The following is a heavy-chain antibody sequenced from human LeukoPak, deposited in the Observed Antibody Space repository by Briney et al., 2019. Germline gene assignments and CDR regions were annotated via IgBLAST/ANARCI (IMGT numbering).Heavy chain of an antibody. J-gene: IGHJ4*02. Sequence: AAVKLRCSSSGYTFTGYYMHWVRQPPGQGLEWMGWINPNSGGTNYAQKFQGRVTMTRDTSISTAYMELSRLRSDDTAVYYCAREAAAADFDYWGQGTLVTVSS. CDR1: GYTFTGYY. V-gene: IGHV1-2*02. CDR3: AREAAAADFDY. CDR2: INPNSGGT. D-gene: IGHD6-13*01.